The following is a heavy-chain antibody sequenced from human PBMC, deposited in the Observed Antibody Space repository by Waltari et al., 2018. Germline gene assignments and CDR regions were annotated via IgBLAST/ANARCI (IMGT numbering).Heavy chain of an antibody. J-gene: IGHJ3*02. CDR1: GGTFSSYA. D-gene: IGHD6-13*01. CDR3: ASWARIAAAGTGAFDI. V-gene: IGHV1-69*13. CDR2: IIPIFGTA. Sequence: QVQLVQSGAEVKKPGSSVKVSCKASGGTFSSYAIRWVRQDPGQGLEWMGGIIPIFGTANYAQKFQGRVTITADESTSTAYMELSSLRSEDTAVYYCASWARIAAAGTGAFDIWGQGTMVTVSS.